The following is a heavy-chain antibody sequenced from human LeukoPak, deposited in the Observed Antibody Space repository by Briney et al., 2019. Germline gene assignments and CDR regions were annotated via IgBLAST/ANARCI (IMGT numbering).Heavy chain of an antibody. CDR2: IYYSGST. CDR1: GGSISSYY. J-gene: IGHJ5*02. CDR3: ARAGYSSGWYWFDP. V-gene: IGHV4-59*01. Sequence: SETLSLTCTVSGGSISSYYWSWIRQPPGKGLEWIGYIYYSGSTNYNPSLKGRVTISVDTSKNQFSLKLSSVTAADTAVYYCARAGYSSGWYWFDPWGQGTLVTVSS. D-gene: IGHD6-19*01.